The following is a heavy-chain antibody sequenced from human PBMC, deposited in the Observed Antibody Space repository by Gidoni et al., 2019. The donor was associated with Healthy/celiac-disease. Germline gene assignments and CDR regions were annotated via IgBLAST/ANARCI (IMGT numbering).Heavy chain of an antibody. CDR2: IYYSGST. J-gene: IGHJ4*02. CDR1: GGSVSSGSYY. D-gene: IGHD3-3*01. V-gene: IGHV4-61*01. CDR3: ARVFFVIDY. Sequence: VQLQESGPGLVKPSETLSLTCTVSGGSVSSGSYYWSWIRQPPGKGLEWIGYIYYSGSTNYNPSLKSRVTISVDTSKNQFSLKLSSVTAADTAVYYCARVFFVIDYWGQGTLVTVSS.